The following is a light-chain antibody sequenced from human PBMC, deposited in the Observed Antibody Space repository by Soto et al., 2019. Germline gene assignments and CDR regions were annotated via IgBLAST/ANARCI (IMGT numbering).Light chain of an antibody. V-gene: IGLV1-44*01. Sequence: QSVLTQPPSASGTPGQRVTISCSGSSSNIGSNTVNWCQQLPGTAPKLLIYSNNQRPSGVPDRFSGSKSGTSASLAISGLQSEDEADYYCAAWDDSRVVFGGGTKLTVL. CDR1: SSNIGSNT. CDR3: AAWDDSRVV. CDR2: SNN. J-gene: IGLJ2*01.